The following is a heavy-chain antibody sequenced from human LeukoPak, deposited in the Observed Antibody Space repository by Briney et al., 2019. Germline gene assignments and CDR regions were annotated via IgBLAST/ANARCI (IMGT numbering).Heavy chain of an antibody. D-gene: IGHD2-2*01. V-gene: IGHV3-23*01. CDR2: ISGSGGST. CDR1: GFTFSSYA. CDR3: AKSRIVIVPADFDY. Sequence: PGGSLRPACAASGFTFSSYAMSWVRQAPGKGLEWVSAISGSGGSTYYADPVKGRFTTSRDNSKNTLYLQMNSLRAEDTALYYCAKSRIVIVPADFDYWGQGTLVTVSS. J-gene: IGHJ4*02.